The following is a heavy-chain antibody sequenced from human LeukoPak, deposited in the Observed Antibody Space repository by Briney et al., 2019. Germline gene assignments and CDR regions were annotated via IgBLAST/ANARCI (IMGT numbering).Heavy chain of an antibody. Sequence: SETLSLTCAVYGGSFSGYYWSWIRQPPGKGLEWIGEINHSGSTSYNPSLKSRVTISVDTSKNQFSLKLSSVTAADTAVYYCARGVFFDSSGRWEYWGQGTLDTVSS. CDR2: INHSGST. D-gene: IGHD6-19*01. CDR1: GGSFSGYY. J-gene: IGHJ4*02. CDR3: ARGVFFDSSGRWEY. V-gene: IGHV4-34*01.